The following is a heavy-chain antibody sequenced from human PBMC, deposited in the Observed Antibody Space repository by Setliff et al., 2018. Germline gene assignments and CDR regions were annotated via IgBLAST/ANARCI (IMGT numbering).Heavy chain of an antibody. D-gene: IGHD6-19*01. CDR1: SSSITSAYS. J-gene: IGHJ4*02. V-gene: IGHV4-38-2*02. Sequence: PSETLSLTCSVSSSSITSAYSWAWIRQTPGKGLEWIGTLHPSEGPSYNPSLRSRVTLSQDTSYNQFSLNLNSVTAADAAVYYCARDSAVAGLIDYWGQGTLVT. CDR2: LHPSEGP. CDR3: ARDSAVAGLIDY.